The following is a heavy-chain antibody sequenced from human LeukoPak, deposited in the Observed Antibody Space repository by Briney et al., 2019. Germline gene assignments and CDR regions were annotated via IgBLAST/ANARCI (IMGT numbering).Heavy chain of an antibody. J-gene: IGHJ4*02. V-gene: IGHV4-39*01. CDR1: GDSTSSSTYS. CDR2: FYYTGST. D-gene: IGHD6-13*01. CDR3: ARHLYSSTRNPTFDY. Sequence: SETLSLTCTVSGDSTSSSTYSWGWIRQPPGRGLEWLGSFYYTGSTYYNPSLKSRVTISVDTSKNQFSLKLSSVTAADTAVYYRARHLYSSTRNPTFDYWGQGTLVTVSS.